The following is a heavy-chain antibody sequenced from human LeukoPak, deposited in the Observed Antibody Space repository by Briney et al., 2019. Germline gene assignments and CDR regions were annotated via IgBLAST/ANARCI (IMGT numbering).Heavy chain of an antibody. V-gene: IGHV1-3*01. Sequence: KFQGRVTITRDTSASTAYMELSSLRSEDTAVYYCARLPEAGDGHGYWGQGTLVTVSS. CDR3: ARLPEAGDGHGY. J-gene: IGHJ4*02. D-gene: IGHD3-16*01.